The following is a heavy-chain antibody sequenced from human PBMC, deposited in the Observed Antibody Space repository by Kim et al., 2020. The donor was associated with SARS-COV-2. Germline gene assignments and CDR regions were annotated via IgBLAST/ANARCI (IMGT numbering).Heavy chain of an antibody. V-gene: IGHV3-30*01. J-gene: IGHJ4*02. CDR3: AREDYYDSSGSFDY. D-gene: IGHD3-22*01. Sequence: ANAVKGRFHISRDNSKNTLYLQMNSLRAEETAVYYCAREDYYDSSGSFDYWGQGTLVTVSS.